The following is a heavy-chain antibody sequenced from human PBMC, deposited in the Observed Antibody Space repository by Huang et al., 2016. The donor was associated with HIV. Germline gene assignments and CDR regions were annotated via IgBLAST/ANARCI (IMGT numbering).Heavy chain of an antibody. J-gene: IGHJ4*02. CDR1: GFIFDDYV. CDR3: VKDIGDDFWSGYYFHS. CDR2: ISWNSGTI. D-gene: IGHD3-3*01. Sequence: EVQLVESGGGLVQPGRSLRLSCAASGFIFDDYVMHWVRQAPGKGMAWVSGISWNSGTIGYADSVKGRFTISRDNAKSSLSLQMSSLRPEDTALYYCVKDIGDDFWSGYYFHSWGQGTLVTVSS. V-gene: IGHV3-9*01.